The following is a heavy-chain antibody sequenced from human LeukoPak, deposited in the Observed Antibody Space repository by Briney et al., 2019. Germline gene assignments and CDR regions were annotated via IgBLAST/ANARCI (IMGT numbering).Heavy chain of an antibody. CDR3: ARGRITIFGVVIRRGYWFDP. CDR1: GGSISSYY. J-gene: IGHJ5*02. Sequence: SETLSLTCTVSGGSISSYYWSWIRQPPGKGLEWIGYIYYSGSTNYNPSLKSRVTISVDTSKNQFSLKLSSVTAADTAVYYCARGRITIFGVVIRRGYWFDPWGQGTLVTVSS. CDR2: IYYSGST. D-gene: IGHD3-3*01. V-gene: IGHV4-59*12.